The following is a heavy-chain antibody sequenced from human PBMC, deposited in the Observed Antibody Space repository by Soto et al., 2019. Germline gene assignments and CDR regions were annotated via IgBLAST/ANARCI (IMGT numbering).Heavy chain of an antibody. J-gene: IGHJ6*03. D-gene: IGHD6-6*01. CDR1: GGSISSSSYY. Sequence: PSETLSLTCTVSGGSISSSSYYWGWIRQPPGKGLEWIGSIYYSGSTYYNPSLKSRVTISVDTSKNQFSLKLSSVTAADMAVYYCARLDRGSSPKYYYYYYYMDVWGKGTTVTVSS. V-gene: IGHV4-39*01. CDR2: IYYSGST. CDR3: ARLDRGSSPKYYYYYYYMDV.